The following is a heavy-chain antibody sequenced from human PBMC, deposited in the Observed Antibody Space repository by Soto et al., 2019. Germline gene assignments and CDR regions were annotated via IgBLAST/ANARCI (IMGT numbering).Heavy chain of an antibody. D-gene: IGHD3-10*01. J-gene: IGHJ6*02. V-gene: IGHV4-30-4*01. Sequence: TLSLTCTVSGASINSDDYYWTWVRQPPGKGLEWIGNIFHSRSTYYTPSLQSRVTISLDTSKNHFSLKLSSVNPADTAVYYCARDRYYGSGTYYNFYSGMDVWGQGTTVTVPS. CDR1: GASINSDDYY. CDR3: ARDRYYGSGTYYNFYSGMDV. CDR2: IFHSRST.